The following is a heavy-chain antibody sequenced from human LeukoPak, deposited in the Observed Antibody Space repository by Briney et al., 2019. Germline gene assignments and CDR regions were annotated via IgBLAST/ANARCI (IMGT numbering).Heavy chain of an antibody. J-gene: IGHJ6*03. CDR1: GYTFTSYD. CDR3: ARTRIASSGFHLSMDV. D-gene: IGHD6-19*01. V-gene: IGHV1-8*03. CDR2: LSPNSGNT. Sequence: ASVKVSCKASGYTFTSYDINWVRQATGQGLEWMGWLSPNSGNTGYAQKFQGRVTITRNTSINTAYMELSSLRSDDTAVYYCARTRIASSGFHLSMDVWGKGTTVTISS.